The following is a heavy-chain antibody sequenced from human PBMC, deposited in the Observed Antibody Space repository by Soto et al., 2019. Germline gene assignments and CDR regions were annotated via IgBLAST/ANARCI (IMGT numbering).Heavy chain of an antibody. Sequence: SETLSLTCTVSGGSIGTFYWSWIRQSPGRGLEWIGFIFYNGITNYNPSLESRVTISLDTSKDQVSLKLNSVSAADTATYYCGSLALTHGRYWYFDLWGRGTLVTVSS. J-gene: IGHJ2*01. CDR2: IFYNGIT. CDR1: GGSIGTFY. V-gene: IGHV4-59*12. CDR3: GSLALTHGRYWYFDL. D-gene: IGHD3-9*01.